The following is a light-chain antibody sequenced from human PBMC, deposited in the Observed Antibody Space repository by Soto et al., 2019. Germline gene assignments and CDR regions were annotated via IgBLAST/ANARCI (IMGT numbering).Light chain of an antibody. Sequence: QSVLTQPASVSGSPGQSITISCTGTSSDVGNYNYVSWYQQYPGKAPKLMIYEVSNRPSGVSNRFSGSKSGNTASLTISGLQAEDEADYYCTSYTSTITPVVFGGGTKLTVL. CDR2: EVS. J-gene: IGLJ2*01. V-gene: IGLV2-14*01. CDR1: SSDVGNYNY. CDR3: TSYTSTITPVV.